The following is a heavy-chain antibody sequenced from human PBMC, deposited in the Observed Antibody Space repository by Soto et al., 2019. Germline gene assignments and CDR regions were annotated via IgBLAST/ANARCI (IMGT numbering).Heavy chain of an antibody. CDR3: AGERRAEIHDGYYIDY. D-gene: IGHD1-26*01. CDR2: IYTSGST. CDR1: GDSISNCY. V-gene: IGHV4-4*07. J-gene: IGHJ4*02. Sequence: SETLSLTCNVSGDSISNCYWSWIRQPAAKGRECIGRIYTSGSTDYNPSLSSRGTISIDTHKNQFSLNVTYMTAADTALYSWAGERRAEIHDGYYIDYWRQRTLVTVSS.